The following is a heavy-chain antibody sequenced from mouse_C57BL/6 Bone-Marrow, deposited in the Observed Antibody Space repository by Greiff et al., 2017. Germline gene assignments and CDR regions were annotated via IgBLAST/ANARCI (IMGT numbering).Heavy chain of an antibody. Sequence: QVQLQQSGPELVKPGASVQISCKASGYSFTSYYIHWVKQRPGQGLEWIGWIYPGSGNTKYNEKFKGKATLTADTSSSTSYMQLSSLTSEDSAVYYCASNDARVYAMDYWGQGTSGTVSS. CDR2: IYPGSGNT. D-gene: IGHD2-12*01. J-gene: IGHJ4*01. V-gene: IGHV1-66*01. CDR1: GYSFTSYY. CDR3: ASNDARVYAMDY.